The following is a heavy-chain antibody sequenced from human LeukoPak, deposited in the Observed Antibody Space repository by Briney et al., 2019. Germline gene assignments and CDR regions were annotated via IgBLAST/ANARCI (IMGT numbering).Heavy chain of an antibody. V-gene: IGHV3-43*02. CDR3: AKDISYGRVDYFDY. CDR1: GFTFDDYA. CDR2: ISGDGGST. J-gene: IGHJ4*02. Sequence: GGSLRLSCAASGFTFDDYAMRWVRQAPGKGLEWVSLISGDGGSTYYADPVKGRFTISRDNSKNSLYLQMNSLRTEDTALFYCAKDISYGRVDYFDYWGQGTLVTVSS. D-gene: IGHD2-15*01.